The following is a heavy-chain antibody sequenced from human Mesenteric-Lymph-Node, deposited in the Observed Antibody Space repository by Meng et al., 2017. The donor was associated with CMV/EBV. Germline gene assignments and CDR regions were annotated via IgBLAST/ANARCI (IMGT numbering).Heavy chain of an antibody. CDR3: VGHQGRAREGVRMV. CDR1: GFTFSSYG. V-gene: IGHV3-30*02. CDR2: IRYDGNKK. J-gene: IGHJ4*02. D-gene: IGHD3-10*01. Sequence: GGSLRLSCAASGFTFSSYGMHWVRQAPGKGPEWVAFIRYDGNKKYYADSVKGRFTISRDISKNTLFLEMNSLTPEDTAVYYCVGHQGRAREGVRMVWGQGTLVTVSS.